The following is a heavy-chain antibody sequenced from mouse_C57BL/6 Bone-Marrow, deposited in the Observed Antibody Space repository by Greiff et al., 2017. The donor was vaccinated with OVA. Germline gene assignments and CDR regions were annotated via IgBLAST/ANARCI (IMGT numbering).Heavy chain of an antibody. J-gene: IGHJ1*03. CDR2: IDPSDSYT. Sequence: VQLQQPGAELVMPGASVKLSCKASGYTFTSYWMHWVQQRPGQGLEWIGEIDPSDSYTNYNQKFKGKSTLTVDKSSSTAYMQLSSLTSEDSAVYYCARSGSTTVVATDFDVWGTGTTVTVSS. CDR3: ARSGSTTVVATDFDV. D-gene: IGHD1-1*01. CDR1: GYTFTSYW. V-gene: IGHV1-69*01.